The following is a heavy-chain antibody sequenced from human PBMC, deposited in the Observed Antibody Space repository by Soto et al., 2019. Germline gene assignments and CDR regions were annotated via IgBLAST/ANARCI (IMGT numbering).Heavy chain of an antibody. J-gene: IGHJ4*02. V-gene: IGHV4-59*01. CDR2: IYYSGST. CDR1: GVSISSYY. Sequence: PSETLSLTCTVSGVSISSYYWSWIRQPPGKVLEWIGYIYYSGSTNYNPSLKSRVSISEDTSKNQFSLKLSSVTAADTAVYYCARKRWWGAALDYWGQGTLVNVSS. CDR3: ARKRWWGAALDY. D-gene: IGHD2-15*01.